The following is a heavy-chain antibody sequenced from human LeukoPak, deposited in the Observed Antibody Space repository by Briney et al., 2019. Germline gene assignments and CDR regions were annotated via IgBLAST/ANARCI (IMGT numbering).Heavy chain of an antibody. CDR1: GFAFSSSA. V-gene: IGHV3-13*01. Sequence: PGGSLRLSCVASGFAFSSSAMSWVRQAPGKGLEWVSAIGTAGDTYYPGSVKGRLTISRENAKKSLYLQMNSLRDGDTAVYYCARGDSSGYRSNWYFDLWGRGTLVTVSS. J-gene: IGHJ2*01. D-gene: IGHD3-22*01. CDR3: ARGDSSGYRSNWYFDL. CDR2: IGTAGDT.